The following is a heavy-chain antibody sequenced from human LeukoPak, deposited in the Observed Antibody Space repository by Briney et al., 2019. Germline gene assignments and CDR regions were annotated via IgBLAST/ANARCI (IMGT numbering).Heavy chain of an antibody. V-gene: IGHV4-28*05. CDR3: ARRSGRFRDYYMDV. CDR2: IYYSGSI. J-gene: IGHJ6*03. Sequence: SETLSLTCTVSGYSISSGYYWGWIRQPPGKGLEWIGYIYYSGSIYYNPSLKSRVTMSVDTSKNEFSLKLSSVTAVDTAVYYCARRSGRFRDYYMDVWGKGTTVTVSS. D-gene: IGHD3-10*01. CDR1: GYSISSGYY.